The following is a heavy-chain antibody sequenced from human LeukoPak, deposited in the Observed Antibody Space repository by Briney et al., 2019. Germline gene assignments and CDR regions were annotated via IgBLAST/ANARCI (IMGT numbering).Heavy chain of an antibody. V-gene: IGHV3-74*01. CDR3: AKDAYCSGGSCYPPEYFQH. J-gene: IGHJ1*01. Sequence: GGSLRLSCAASGYTFSRYWMHWVRQGPGKGLVWVSRINEDGSSTSYAESVRGRFTISRDNSKNTLYLQMNSLRAEDTAVYYCAKDAYCSGGSCYPPEYFQHWGQGTLVTVSS. D-gene: IGHD2-15*01. CDR1: GYTFSRYW. CDR2: INEDGSST.